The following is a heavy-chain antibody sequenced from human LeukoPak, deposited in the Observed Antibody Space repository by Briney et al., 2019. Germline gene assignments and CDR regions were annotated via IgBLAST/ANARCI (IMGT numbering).Heavy chain of an antibody. D-gene: IGHD3-22*01. Sequence: PSQTLSLTCTVSGGTISSGDYYWSWIRQPPGKGREWIGYIYYSGSTYYNPSLKSRVTISIDTSKNQFSLKLSSVTAADTAVYYSAIHYLNDTSGDGTYYLDDWGQGTLVTVSS. CDR3: AIHYLNDTSGDGTYYLDD. CDR2: IYYSGST. CDR1: GGTISSGDYY. J-gene: IGHJ4*02. V-gene: IGHV4-30-4*08.